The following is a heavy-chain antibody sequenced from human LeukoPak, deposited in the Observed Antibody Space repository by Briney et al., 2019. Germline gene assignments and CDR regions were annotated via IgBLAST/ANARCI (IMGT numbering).Heavy chain of an antibody. V-gene: IGHV3-48*01. CDR3: ARVGQWLVGGHYFDY. Sequence: GGSLRLSCAASGFTFSSYSMNWVRQAPGKGLEWVSYISSSSSTIYYADSVKGRFTISRDNAKNSLYLQMNSLRAEDTAVYYRARVGQWLVGGHYFDYWGQGTLVTVSS. J-gene: IGHJ4*02. CDR2: ISSSSSTI. CDR1: GFTFSSYS. D-gene: IGHD6-19*01.